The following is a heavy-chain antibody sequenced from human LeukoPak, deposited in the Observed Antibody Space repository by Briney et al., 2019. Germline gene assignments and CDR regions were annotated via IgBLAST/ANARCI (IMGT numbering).Heavy chain of an antibody. Sequence: SETLSLTCAVYGGSFSGYYWSWIRQPPGKGLEWIGEINHSGSTNYNPSLKSRVTISVDTSKNQFSLKLSSVTAADTAVYYGARHVEMATIGDFDYWGQGTLVTVSS. CDR1: GGSFSGYY. V-gene: IGHV4-34*01. CDR2: INHSGST. D-gene: IGHD5-24*01. J-gene: IGHJ4*02. CDR3: ARHVEMATIGDFDY.